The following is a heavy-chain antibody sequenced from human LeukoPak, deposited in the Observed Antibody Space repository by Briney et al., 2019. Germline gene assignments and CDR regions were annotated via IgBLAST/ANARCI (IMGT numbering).Heavy chain of an antibody. J-gene: IGHJ6*03. CDR2: MNPNSGNT. D-gene: IGHD3-22*01. CDR1: GYTFTSYD. Sequence: ASVKVSCKASGYTFTSYDINWVRQATGQGLEWMGWMNPNSGNTGYAQKFQGRVTMTRNTSISTAYMELSSLRSEDTAVYYCARSDSSGYYYGIYYYYMDVWGKGTTVTISS. V-gene: IGHV1-8*01. CDR3: ARSDSSGYYYGIYYYYMDV.